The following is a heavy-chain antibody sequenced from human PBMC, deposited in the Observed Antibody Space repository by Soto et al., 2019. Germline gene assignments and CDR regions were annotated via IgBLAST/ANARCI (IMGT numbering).Heavy chain of an antibody. D-gene: IGHD2-8*01. Sequence: PGGSLRLSCAASGFTVSSNYMSWVRQAPGKGLEWVSVIYSGGSTYYADSVKGRFTISRDNSKNTLYLQMNSLRAEDTAVYYCATVATTYEWYLQHWGQGTLVTGSS. CDR1: GFTVSSNY. CDR3: ATVATTYEWYLQH. CDR2: IYSGGST. V-gene: IGHV3-66*01. J-gene: IGHJ1*01.